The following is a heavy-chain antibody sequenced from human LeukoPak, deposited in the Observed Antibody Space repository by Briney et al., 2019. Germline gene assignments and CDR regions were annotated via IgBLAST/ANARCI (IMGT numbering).Heavy chain of an antibody. CDR2: IYYSGST. V-gene: IGHV4-59*01. D-gene: IGHD3-22*01. CDR1: GGSISSYY. Sequence: SETLSLTCTVSGGSISSYYWTWIRQPPGKGLEWIGYIYYSGSTNYNPSLKSRVTISVDTSKNQFSLRLSSVTAADTAVYYCARHRYYYDSSGYYYQPWGQGTLVTVSS. CDR3: ARHRYYYDSSGYYYQP. J-gene: IGHJ5*02.